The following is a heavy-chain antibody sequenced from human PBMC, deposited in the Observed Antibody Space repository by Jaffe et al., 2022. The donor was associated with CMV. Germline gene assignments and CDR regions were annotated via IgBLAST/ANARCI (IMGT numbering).Heavy chain of an antibody. Sequence: EVQLVESGGVVVQPGGSLRLSCAASGFTFDDYTMHWVRQAPGKGLEWVSLISWDGGSTYYADSVKGRFTISRDNSKNSLYLQMNSLRTEDTALYYCAKASPYDILTGYYFFDYWGQGTLVTVSS. CDR1: GFTFDDYT. CDR2: ISWDGGST. CDR3: AKASPYDILTGYYFFDY. J-gene: IGHJ4*02. D-gene: IGHD3-9*01. V-gene: IGHV3-43*01.